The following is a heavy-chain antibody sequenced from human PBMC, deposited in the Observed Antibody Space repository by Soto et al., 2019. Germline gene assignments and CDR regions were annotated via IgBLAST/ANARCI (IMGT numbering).Heavy chain of an antibody. D-gene: IGHD1-26*01. J-gene: IGHJ4*02. CDR1: GFTFSSYG. CDR2: ISGSGCST. CDR3: AKGLYSGSYFDY. V-gene: IGHV3-23*01. Sequence: EVQLLESGGGLVQPGGSLRLSCAASGFTFSSYGMTWVRQAPGKGLEGVSTISGSGCSTYYADSVKGQFTISRDNSKNTLYLQMNSLRAEDTAVYYCAKGLYSGSYFDYWGQGTLVTVSS.